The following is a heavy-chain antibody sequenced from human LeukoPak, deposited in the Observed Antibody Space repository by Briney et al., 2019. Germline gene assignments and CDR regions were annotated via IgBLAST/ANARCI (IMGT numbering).Heavy chain of an antibody. CDR2: ISYDGSNK. J-gene: IGHJ6*03. V-gene: IGHV3-30-3*01. Sequence: GGSLRLSCAASGFTFSSYAMHWVRQAPGKGLEWVAVISYDGSNKYYADSVKGRFTISRDNSKNTLYLQMNSLRAEDTAVYYCAKDPMGPGYSYMDVWGKGTTVTVSS. CDR3: AKDPMGPGYSYMDV. D-gene: IGHD5-24*01. CDR1: GFTFSSYA.